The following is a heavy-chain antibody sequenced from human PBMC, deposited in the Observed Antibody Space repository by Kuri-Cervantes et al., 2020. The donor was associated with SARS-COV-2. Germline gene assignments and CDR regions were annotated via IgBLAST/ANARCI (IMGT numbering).Heavy chain of an antibody. CDR3: ARTVRVIIVVDDWFDP. Sequence: ASVKVSCKASGYSFTSFGISWVRQAPGQGLEWMGWISANNGITNYAQKFQGRVTLTTDRSTDTAYMELTSLRSDDTAVYYCARTVRVIIVVDDWFDPWGQGTPVTVSS. CDR2: ISANNGIT. J-gene: IGHJ5*02. V-gene: IGHV1-18*01. CDR1: GYSFTSFG. D-gene: IGHD2-21*01.